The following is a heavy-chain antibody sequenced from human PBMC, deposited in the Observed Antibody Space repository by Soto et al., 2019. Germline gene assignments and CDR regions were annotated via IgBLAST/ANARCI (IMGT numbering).Heavy chain of an antibody. J-gene: IGHJ4*02. CDR1: GFSLRNSGVG. V-gene: IGHV2-5*02. Sequence: QITLKESGPTLVKPTQTLTLTCTFSGFSLRNSGVGVGWIRQPPGKALEWLALIYWDDDKRYSPSLKSRLTITKDTAKNQVVLTMTNMDPVDTATYYCAHLTTGGFYFDYGGQGTPVTVSS. D-gene: IGHD4-17*01. CDR3: AHLTTGGFYFDY. CDR2: IYWDDDK.